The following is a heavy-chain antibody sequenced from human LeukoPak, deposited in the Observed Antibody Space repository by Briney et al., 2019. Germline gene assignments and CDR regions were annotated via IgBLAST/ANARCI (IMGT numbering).Heavy chain of an antibody. J-gene: IGHJ4*02. V-gene: IGHV1-18*04. Sequence: ASVKVSCKASGYTFINYDISWVRQAPGQGLEWMGWNSVNNGNTNNAQNLQDRVTVTTDTSTSTAYMELRSLRSDDTAVYYCARARGHWNYDFWGQGTLVTVSS. D-gene: IGHD1-7*01. CDR1: GYTFINYD. CDR2: NSVNNGNT. CDR3: ARARGHWNYDF.